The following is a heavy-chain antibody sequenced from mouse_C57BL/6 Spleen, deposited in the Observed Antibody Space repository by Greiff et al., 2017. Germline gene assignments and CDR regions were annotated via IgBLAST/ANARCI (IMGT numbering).Heavy chain of an antibody. J-gene: IGHJ4*01. V-gene: IGHV1-74*01. CDR1: GYTFTSYW. D-gene: IGHD3-2*02. CDR3: AKTAQATLYYYAMDY. CDR2: IHPSDSDT. Sequence: QVHVKQPGAELVKPGASVKVSCKASGYTFTSYWMHWVKQRPGQGLEWIGRIHPSDSDTNYNQKFKGKATLTVDKSSSTAYMQLSSLTSEDSAVYYCAKTAQATLYYYAMDYWGQGTSVTVSS.